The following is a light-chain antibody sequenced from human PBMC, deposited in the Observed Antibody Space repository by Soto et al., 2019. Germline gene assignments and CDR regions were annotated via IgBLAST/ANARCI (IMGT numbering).Light chain of an antibody. CDR2: DAS. CDR3: QQYQIDWT. CDR1: QRVNTC. Sequence: DIQVTQSPSTLSASVGDRVSITCRASQRVNTCLAWYQQKPGKAPTLLIYDASSLQSGVPSRFSGSGSGTEFTLTISSLQPDDFATYYCQQYQIDWTFGQGTKVEIK. V-gene: IGKV1-5*01. J-gene: IGKJ1*01.